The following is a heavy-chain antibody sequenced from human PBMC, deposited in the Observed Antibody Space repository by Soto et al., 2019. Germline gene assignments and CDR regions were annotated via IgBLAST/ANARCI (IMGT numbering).Heavy chain of an antibody. CDR1: GYTFITHG. Sequence: QVRLVQSGAEVKKPGASVKVSCKASGYTFITHGISWVRQAPGQGLEWMGRISAYNGDTKYAQKFQGRVTLTTDKSTTTAYMEMRSLRSDDTAVYYCARDGTGGVLGLNKYYYVDVLGEGTTVTVSS. D-gene: IGHD2-8*02. CDR3: ARDGTGGVLGLNKYYYVDV. V-gene: IGHV1-18*01. CDR2: ISAYNGDT. J-gene: IGHJ6*03.